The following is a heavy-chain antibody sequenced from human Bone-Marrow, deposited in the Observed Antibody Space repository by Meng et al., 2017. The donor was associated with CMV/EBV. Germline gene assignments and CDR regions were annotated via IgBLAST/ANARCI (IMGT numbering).Heavy chain of an antibody. V-gene: IGHV4-39*07. CDR3: ARGSTGTTCLDS. CDR1: GGSISSNSYY. J-gene: IGHJ5*01. CDR2: IYSSGST. D-gene: IGHD2/OR15-2a*01. Sequence: GSLRLSCTVSGGSISSNSYYWGWIRQPPGKRLEWIGSIYSSGSTYYNPSLKSRVTISVDTSKSQFSLKLSSVTAADTAVYYCARGSTGTTCLDSWGQGTLVTVPQ.